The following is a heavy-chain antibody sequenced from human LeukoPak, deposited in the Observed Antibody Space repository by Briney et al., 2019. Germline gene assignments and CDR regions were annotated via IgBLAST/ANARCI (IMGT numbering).Heavy chain of an antibody. CDR2: IKQDGSQK. CDR1: GFTFSNSW. CDR3: ARIAAGLDY. J-gene: IGHJ4*02. V-gene: IGHV3-7*03. Sequence: LGGSLRLSCAASGFTFSNSWMSWVRQAPGKGLEWVANIKQDGSQKYYVDSVKGRFTISRDNAKNSLYLQMNSLRAEDTAVYYCARIAAGLDYWGQGTLVTVSS. D-gene: IGHD6-6*01.